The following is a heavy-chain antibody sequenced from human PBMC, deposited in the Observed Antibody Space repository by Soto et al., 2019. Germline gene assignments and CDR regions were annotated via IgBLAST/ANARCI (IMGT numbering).Heavy chain of an antibody. Sequence: QVTLKESGPALVKPTETLTLTCTFSGFSLNTDKVGVCWVSQHRGKALEWLALVYWDDDKRYSPYLKSRLTITTHTSTNEVVLPVTHMDPVDTATYLCGHRLYTSGWWFDPWGPGTLVTVSS. CDR1: GFSLNTDKVG. J-gene: IGHJ5*02. CDR2: VYWDDDK. D-gene: IGHD6-19*01. V-gene: IGHV2-5*02. CDR3: GHRLYTSGWWFDP.